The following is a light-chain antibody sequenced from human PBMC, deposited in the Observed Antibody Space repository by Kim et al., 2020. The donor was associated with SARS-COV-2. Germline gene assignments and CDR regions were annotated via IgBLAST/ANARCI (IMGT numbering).Light chain of an antibody. CDR3: QVWDTDSDHPV. V-gene: IGLV3-21*04. CDR2: SDT. J-gene: IGLJ2*01. Sequence: APGETARITCGGNNIGGEGVHWYTQRPGQAPVLVIYSDTDRPSGIPERFSGSNSGNTAALTISRVEAGDEADYYCQVWDTDSDHPVFGGGTQLTVL. CDR1: NIGGEG.